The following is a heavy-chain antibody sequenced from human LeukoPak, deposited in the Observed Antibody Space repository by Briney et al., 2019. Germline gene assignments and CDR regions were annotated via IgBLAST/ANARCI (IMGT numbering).Heavy chain of an antibody. CDR2: VYYSGST. Sequence: PSETLSLTCTVSGGAISSYYWSWIRQPPGKGLEWIGYVYYSGSTNYTPSLNSRVTISVDTSKNQFSLRLSSVTAADTAVYYCAREDSSSWYGWFDPWGQGTLVTVSS. D-gene: IGHD6-13*01. CDR1: GGAISSYY. J-gene: IGHJ5*02. CDR3: AREDSSSWYGWFDP. V-gene: IGHV4-59*01.